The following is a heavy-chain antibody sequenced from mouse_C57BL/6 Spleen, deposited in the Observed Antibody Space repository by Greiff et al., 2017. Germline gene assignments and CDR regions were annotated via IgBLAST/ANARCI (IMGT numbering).Heavy chain of an antibody. J-gene: IGHJ4*01. V-gene: IGHV1-64*01. CDR3: ARDYGSSSLAMDY. D-gene: IGHD1-1*01. Sequence: VQLQQPGAELVKPGASVKLSCKASGYTFTSYWMHWVKQRPGQGLEWIGMIHPNSGSTNYNEKFTSKATLTVDKSSSTAYMQLSSLTSEDSAVYYCARDYGSSSLAMDYWGQGTSVTVSS. CDR2: IHPNSGST. CDR1: GYTFTSYW.